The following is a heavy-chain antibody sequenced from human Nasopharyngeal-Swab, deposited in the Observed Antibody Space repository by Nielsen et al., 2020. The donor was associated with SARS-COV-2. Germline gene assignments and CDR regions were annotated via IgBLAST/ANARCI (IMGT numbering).Heavy chain of an antibody. CDR1: GYSFNSYW. V-gene: IGHV5-51*01. Sequence: GESLKISCKGSGYSFNSYWISWVRQMPGKGLEWMGITYPGDSDTRYSPSFQGQVTISADKSISTAYLQWSSLKASDTAMYYCARQAPHYDFWSGSAYYMDVWGKGTTVTVSS. J-gene: IGHJ6*03. CDR3: ARQAPHYDFWSGSAYYMDV. CDR2: TYPGDSDT. D-gene: IGHD3-3*01.